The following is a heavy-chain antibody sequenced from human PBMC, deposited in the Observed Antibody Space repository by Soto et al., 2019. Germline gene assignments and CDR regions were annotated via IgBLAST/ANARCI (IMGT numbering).Heavy chain of an antibody. Sequence: SETLSLTCTVSGGSISSYYWSWIRQPPGKGLEWIGYIYYSGSTNYNPSLKSRVTISVDTSKNQFSLKMSSVTAANTALFYFARVSKYYDFWRGYSGMDVWGQGTTVTVSS. CDR1: GGSISSYY. J-gene: IGHJ6*02. CDR2: IYYSGST. V-gene: IGHV4-59*08. D-gene: IGHD3-3*01. CDR3: ARVSKYYDFWRGYSGMDV.